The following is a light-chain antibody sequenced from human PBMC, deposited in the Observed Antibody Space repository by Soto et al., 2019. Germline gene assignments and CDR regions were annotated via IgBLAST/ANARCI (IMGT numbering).Light chain of an antibody. Sequence: SYELTQPPSVSVAPGKTARITCGGDNIGSNSVHWYQQKPGQAPVLVMSYDRDRPSGIPERFSGSNSGNTATLTISGVEAGDEADYYCQVWVTNSDHSEVFGTGTKLTVL. CDR3: QVWVTNSDHSEV. CDR2: YDR. V-gene: IGLV3-21*01. J-gene: IGLJ1*01. CDR1: NIGSNS.